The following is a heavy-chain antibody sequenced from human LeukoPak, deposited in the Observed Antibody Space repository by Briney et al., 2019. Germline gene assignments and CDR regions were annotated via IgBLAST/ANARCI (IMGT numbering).Heavy chain of an antibody. CDR2: INPSGGST. D-gene: IGHD3-22*01. CDR1: GYAFTSYY. CDR3: ATPLSGESGYYQFLI. Sequence: ASVKVSCKASGYAFTSYYMHWVRQAPGQGLEWMGIINPSGGSTSYAQKFQGRVTMTRDTSTSTVYMELSSLRSEDTAVYYCATPLSGESGYYQFLIWGQGTLVTVSS. J-gene: IGHJ4*02. V-gene: IGHV1-46*01.